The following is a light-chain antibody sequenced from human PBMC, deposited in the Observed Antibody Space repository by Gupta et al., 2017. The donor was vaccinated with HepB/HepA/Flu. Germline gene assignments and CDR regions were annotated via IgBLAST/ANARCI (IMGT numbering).Light chain of an antibody. CDR3: QSYDASLRGSAV. CDR1: YSNIGAAYG. J-gene: IGLJ2*01. V-gene: IGLV1-40*01. CDR2: GST. Sequence: QSVLTQPPSVSGAPGLRVTVSCTGSYSNIGAAYGVHWYQQLPGTAPKLLIYGSTNRPSGVPDRFSGSKSGTSASLAITGLQAEDEADYYCQSYDASLRGSAVFGGGTKLTVL.